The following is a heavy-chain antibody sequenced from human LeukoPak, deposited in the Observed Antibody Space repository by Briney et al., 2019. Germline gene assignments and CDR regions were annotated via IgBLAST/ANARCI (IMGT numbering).Heavy chain of an antibody. V-gene: IGHV3-23*01. Sequence: PGGSLRLSCAASGFTFSSYAMSWVRQAPGRGLEWVSSISGSGGSTYYADSVKGRSTISRDNSKDTLYLQMHSLRGEDTAVYFCAKDRDYDFWSGYYWDNWGQGTLVTVSS. CDR1: GFTFSSYA. J-gene: IGHJ4*02. D-gene: IGHD3-3*01. CDR3: AKDRDYDFWSGYYWDN. CDR2: ISGSGGST.